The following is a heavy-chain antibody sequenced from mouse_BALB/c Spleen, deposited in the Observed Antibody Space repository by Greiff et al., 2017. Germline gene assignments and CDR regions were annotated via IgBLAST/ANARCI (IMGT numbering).Heavy chain of an antibody. D-gene: IGHD1-1*01. V-gene: IGHV1-7*01. CDR1: GYTFTSYW. Sequence: VQLQQSGAELAKPGASVKMSCKASGYTFTSYWMHWVKQRPGQGLEWIGYINPSTGYTEYNQKFKDKATLTADKSSSTAYMQLSSLTSEDSAVYYCARYVPLDYWGQGTTLTVSS. CDR2: INPSTGYT. CDR3: ARYVPLDY. J-gene: IGHJ2*01.